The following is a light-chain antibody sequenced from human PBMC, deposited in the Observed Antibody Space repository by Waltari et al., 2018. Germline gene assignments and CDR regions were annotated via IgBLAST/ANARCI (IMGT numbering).Light chain of an antibody. V-gene: IGKV3-15*01. J-gene: IGKJ5*01. CDR1: PSLSSN. Sequence: IVMTQSPATLSVSPGERATLSYRATPSLSSNLAWYQQKPGQAPRLLIYDAATRATSIPARFSGSASATQLTLNIASLQSEAYAVYYCQRYNHCPPIAFGQGTPLEIK. CDR2: DAA. CDR3: QRYNHCPPIA.